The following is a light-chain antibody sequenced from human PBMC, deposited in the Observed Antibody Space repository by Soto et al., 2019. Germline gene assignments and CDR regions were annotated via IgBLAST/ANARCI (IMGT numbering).Light chain of an antibody. Sequence: EIGLSQSPGTVSLSPGERDTLSCWASQSVSSSYLAWYQQKPGQAPRLLIYGASSRATGIPDRFSGSGSGTDFTLTISRLEPEDFAVYYCQQYGSSPVAFGQGTKLEIK. CDR2: GAS. CDR1: QSVSSSY. V-gene: IGKV3-20*01. CDR3: QQYGSSPVA. J-gene: IGKJ2*01.